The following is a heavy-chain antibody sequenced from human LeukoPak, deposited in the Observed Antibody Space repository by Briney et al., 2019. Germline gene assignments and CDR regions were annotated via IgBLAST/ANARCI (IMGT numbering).Heavy chain of an antibody. Sequence: ASVKVSCKASGYTFTGYYMHWVRQAPGQGLEWMGWINPNSGGTNYAQKFQGRVTMTRDTSISTAYMELSRLRSDDTAVHYCARELQYYDSSGPLDYWGQGTLVTVSS. J-gene: IGHJ4*02. V-gene: IGHV1-2*02. CDR1: GYTFTGYY. CDR3: ARELQYYDSSGPLDY. D-gene: IGHD3-22*01. CDR2: INPNSGGT.